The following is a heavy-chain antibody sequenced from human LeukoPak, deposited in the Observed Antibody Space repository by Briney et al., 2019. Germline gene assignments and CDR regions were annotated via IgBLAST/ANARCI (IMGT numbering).Heavy chain of an antibody. CDR3: ASRITSPGGWFDP. J-gene: IGHJ5*02. V-gene: IGHV4-39*07. Sequence: SETLSLTCSVSGGSISSTTYFWGWIRQPPGKGLEWIGTTYYGGSAYYNPSLKSRVTISVDASKNQFSLRLSSVTAADTAVYYCASRITSPGGWFDPWAREPWSPSPQ. D-gene: IGHD2-8*02. CDR1: GGSISSTTYF. CDR2: TYYGGSA.